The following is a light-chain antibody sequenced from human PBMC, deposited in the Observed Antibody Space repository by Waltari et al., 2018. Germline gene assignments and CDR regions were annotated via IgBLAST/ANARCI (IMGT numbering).Light chain of an antibody. J-gene: IGKJ1*01. CDR3: QQDDRFSAT. CDR2: KAS. CDR1: QSIDNW. Sequence: DIQLTQSPSTLSASVGDRVTITFRASQSIDNWLAWYQQKPGKAPKLLIYKASRLDSGVPSRFSGSGSGAEFTLTISSLQPDDFATYYCQQDDRFSATFGQGTQVEIK. V-gene: IGKV1-5*03.